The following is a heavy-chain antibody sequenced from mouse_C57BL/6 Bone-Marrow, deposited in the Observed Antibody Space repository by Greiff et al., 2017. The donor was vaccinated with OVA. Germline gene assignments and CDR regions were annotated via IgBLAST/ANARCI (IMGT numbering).Heavy chain of an antibody. CDR1: GYTFTDYY. CDR2: IYPGSGNT. J-gene: IGHJ2*01. V-gene: IGHV1-76*01. Sequence: QVQLQQSGAELVRPGASVKLSCKASGYTFTDYYINWVKQRPGQGLEWIARIYPGSGNTYYNEKFKGKATLTAEKSSSTAYMQLSSLTSEDSAVYFWARSYYSNYDYWGQGTTLTVSA. D-gene: IGHD2-5*01. CDR3: ARSYYSNYDY.